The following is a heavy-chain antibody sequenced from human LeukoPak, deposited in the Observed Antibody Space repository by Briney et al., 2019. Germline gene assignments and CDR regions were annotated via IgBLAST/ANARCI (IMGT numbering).Heavy chain of an antibody. D-gene: IGHD6-13*01. CDR1: GFTFSSYG. V-gene: IGHV3-33*01. CDR2: IWYDGSNK. Sequence: GRSLRLSCAASGFTFSSYGMHWVRQAPGKGLEWVAVIWYDGSNKYYADSVKGRFTISRDNSKNTLYLQMNSLRAEDTAVYYYARDTHSSRWYKLDYYYGMDVWGQGTTVTVSS. CDR3: ARDTHSSRWYKLDYYYGMDV. J-gene: IGHJ6*02.